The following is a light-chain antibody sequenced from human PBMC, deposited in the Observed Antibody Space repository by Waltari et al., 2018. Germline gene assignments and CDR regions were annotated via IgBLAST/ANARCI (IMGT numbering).Light chain of an antibody. Sequence: QSALTQPASVSGSPGQSITISCTGTSSDVGGYNYVSWYHQHPGKAPKLMIYEVSNRPSGVSNRCSGSKSGNTASLTISGLQAEDEADYYCSSYTSSSTLGVVFGGGTKLTVL. CDR2: EVS. V-gene: IGLV2-14*01. CDR3: SSYTSSSTLGVV. CDR1: SSDVGGYNY. J-gene: IGLJ2*01.